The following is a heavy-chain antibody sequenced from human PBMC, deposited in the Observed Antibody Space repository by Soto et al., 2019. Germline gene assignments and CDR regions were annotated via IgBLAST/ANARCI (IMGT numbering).Heavy chain of an antibody. J-gene: IGHJ6*02. D-gene: IGHD6-13*01. CDR3: AKDMYSSHHYGMDV. V-gene: IGHV3-9*01. Sequence: GGSLRLSCAASGFTFDDYAMHWVRQAPGKGLEWVSGISWNSGSIGYADSVKGRFTISGDNAKNSLYLQMNSLRAEDTALYYCAKDMYSSHHYGMDVWGQGTTVTVSS. CDR1: GFTFDDYA. CDR2: ISWNSGSI.